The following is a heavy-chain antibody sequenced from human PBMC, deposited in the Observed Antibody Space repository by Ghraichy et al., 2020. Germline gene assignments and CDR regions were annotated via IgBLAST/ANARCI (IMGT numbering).Heavy chain of an antibody. D-gene: IGHD3-22*01. CDR3: ARYYYDSSGTPVGFDI. Sequence: SETLSLTCTVSGGSISSYYWSWIRQPPGKGLEWIGYIYYSGSTNYNPSLKSRVTISVDTSKNQFSLKLSSVTAADTAVYYCARYYYDSSGTPVGFDIWGQGTMVTVSS. J-gene: IGHJ3*02. CDR1: GGSISSYY. CDR2: IYYSGST. V-gene: IGHV4-59*08.